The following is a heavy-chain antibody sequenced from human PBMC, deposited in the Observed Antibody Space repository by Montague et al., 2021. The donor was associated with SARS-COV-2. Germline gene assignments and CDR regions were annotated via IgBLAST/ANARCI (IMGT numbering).Heavy chain of an antibody. Sequence: TLSLTCTVSGGSISSGTYYWSWIRQPAGKGLEWIGRIYTSGSTNYNPSLKSRVTISVDTSKNQFSLKLSSVTAADTAVYYCARDRTLRHIMIGVENVFDIWGQGTMVTVSS. CDR1: GGSISSGTYY. J-gene: IGHJ3*02. CDR2: IYTSGST. V-gene: IGHV4-61*02. D-gene: IGHD3-22*01. CDR3: ARDRTLRHIMIGVENVFDI.